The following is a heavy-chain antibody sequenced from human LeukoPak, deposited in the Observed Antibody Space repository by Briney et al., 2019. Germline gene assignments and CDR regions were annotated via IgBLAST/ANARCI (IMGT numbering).Heavy chain of an antibody. V-gene: IGHV4-4*02. CDR3: ARQQLSQLYYFDN. J-gene: IGHJ4*02. CDR2: IYHSGST. D-gene: IGHD6-13*01. Sequence: PSGTLSLTCAVSGGSISSSNWWSWVRQPPGKGLEWIGEIYHSGSTNYNPSLKSRVTISLDKSKNQFSLKLSSVTAADTAVYYCARQQLSQLYYFDNWGQGTLVTVSS. CDR1: GGSISSSNW.